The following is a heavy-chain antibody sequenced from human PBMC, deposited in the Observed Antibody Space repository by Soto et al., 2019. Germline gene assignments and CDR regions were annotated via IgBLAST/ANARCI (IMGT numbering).Heavy chain of an antibody. CDR2: IGTAGDT. J-gene: IGHJ6*02. V-gene: IGHV3-13*01. Sequence: GGSLRLSCAASGFTFSSYDMHWVRQATGKGLEWVSAIGTAGDTYYPGSVKGRFTISRENAKNFLYLQMNSLRAEDTAVYYCARGYCSGGSCDGYYYYYGMDVWGQGTTVTVSS. D-gene: IGHD2-15*01. CDR1: GFTFSSYD. CDR3: ARGYCSGGSCDGYYYYYGMDV.